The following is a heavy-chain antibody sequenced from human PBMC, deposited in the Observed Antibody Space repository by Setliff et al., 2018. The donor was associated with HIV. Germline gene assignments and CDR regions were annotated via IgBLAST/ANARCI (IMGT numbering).Heavy chain of an antibody. CDR1: GYTFINFG. J-gene: IGHJ6*03. Sequence: GASVKVSCKASGYTFINFGSTWVRQAPGQGLEWVGYISGYNGNTKYAQNVQGRVTMTTDTSTSTAYMELRSLRYDDTAVYYCARDPRSGYDSDTAMVTVYYYYMDVWGKGTTVTVSS. CDR2: ISGYNGNT. D-gene: IGHD5-18*01. V-gene: IGHV1-18*04. CDR3: ARDPRSGYDSDTAMVTVYYYYMDV.